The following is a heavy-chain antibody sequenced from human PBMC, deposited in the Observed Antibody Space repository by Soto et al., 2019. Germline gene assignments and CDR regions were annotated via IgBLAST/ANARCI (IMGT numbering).Heavy chain of an antibody. CDR1: GGTFSQFA. V-gene: IGHV1-69*12. Sequence: QVQLVQSGAEVKKPGSSVKVSCKASGGTFSQFAVSWVRQDPGQGLEWMGGIIPSFGIAKYAPKFEDRVTIIADDSTNTASMDLSGLRSEDTAVYYCAASGRDVLGYDYKDTEGLDIWGQGTLVTVSS. J-gene: IGHJ3*02. CDR2: IIPSFGIA. D-gene: IGHD3-10*01. CDR3: AASGRDVLGYDYKDTEGLDI.